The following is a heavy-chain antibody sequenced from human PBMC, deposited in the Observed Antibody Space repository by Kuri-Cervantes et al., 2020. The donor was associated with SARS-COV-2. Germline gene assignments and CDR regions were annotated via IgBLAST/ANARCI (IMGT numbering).Heavy chain of an antibody. V-gene: IGHV3-23*01. J-gene: IGHJ3*02. CDR2: ISGSGGST. D-gene: IGHD3-22*01. CDR1: GFTFSSYA. Sequence: GGSLRLSCAASGFTFSSYAMSWVRQAPGKGLEWVSAISGSGGSTYYADSVKGRFTISSDNSKNTLYLQMNSLRAEDTAVYYCARRTYYYDSSGYYYNDAFDIWGQGTMVTVSS. CDR3: ARRTYYYDSSGYYYNDAFDI.